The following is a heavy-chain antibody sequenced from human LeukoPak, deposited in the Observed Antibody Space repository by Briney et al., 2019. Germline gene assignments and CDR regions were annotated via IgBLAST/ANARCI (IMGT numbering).Heavy chain of an antibody. CDR1: GFTFSSYA. D-gene: IGHD5-12*01. V-gene: IGHV3-30*01. J-gene: IGHJ4*02. Sequence: GGSLRLSCAASGFTFSSYAMHWVRQAPGKGLEWVAVISYDGSNKYYADSVKGRFTISRDNSKNTLYLQMNSLRAEDTAVYYCARDRASGSRRGYFDYWGQGTLVTVSP. CDR3: ARDRASGSRRGYFDY. CDR2: ISYDGSNK.